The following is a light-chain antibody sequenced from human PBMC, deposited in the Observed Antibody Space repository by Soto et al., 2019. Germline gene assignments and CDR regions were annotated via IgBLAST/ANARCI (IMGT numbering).Light chain of an antibody. CDR3: SSYTTSSTVV. V-gene: IGLV2-14*01. Sequence: QYALTQPASVSGSPGQSITISCTGTSRDVGGYNYVSWYQQHPGKAPKLMIYEVSNRPSGVSNRFSGSKSGNTASLTISGLQAEDESDYYCSSYTTSSTVVFGGGTKLTVL. J-gene: IGLJ2*01. CDR1: SRDVGGYNY. CDR2: EVS.